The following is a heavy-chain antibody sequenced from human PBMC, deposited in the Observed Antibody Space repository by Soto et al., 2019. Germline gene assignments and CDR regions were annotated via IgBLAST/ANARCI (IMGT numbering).Heavy chain of an antibody. CDR1: GFSLSTSGVG. J-gene: IGHJ4*02. CDR3: AHLYSVTYVLRYFDWTAFDY. V-gene: IGHV2-5*02. D-gene: IGHD3-9*01. Sequence: SGPTLVNPTQTLTLTCTFSGFSLSTSGVGVGWIRQPPGKALEWLALIYWDDDKRYSPSLKSRLTITKDTSKNQVVLAMTNVDPVDTATYYCAHLYSVTYVLRYFDWTAFDYWGQGTLVTVSS. CDR2: IYWDDDK.